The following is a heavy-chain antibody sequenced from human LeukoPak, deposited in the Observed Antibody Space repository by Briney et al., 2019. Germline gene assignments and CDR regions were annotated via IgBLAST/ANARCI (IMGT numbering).Heavy chain of an antibody. J-gene: IGHJ4*02. CDR3: ARGRVYYGSGSGFDY. CDR1: GYTFTDYY. D-gene: IGHD3-10*01. V-gene: IGHV1-2*02. Sequence: ASVKVSCKPSGYTFTDYYIHWVRQAPGQGLEWMGWINPNTGGTNYVQKFQGRVTMTRDTSISTAYMELSRLRSDDTAVYYCARGRVYYGSGSGFDYWGQGTLVTVSS. CDR2: INPNTGGT.